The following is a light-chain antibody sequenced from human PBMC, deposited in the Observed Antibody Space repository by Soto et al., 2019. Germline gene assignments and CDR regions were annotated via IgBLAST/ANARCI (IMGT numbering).Light chain of an antibody. Sequence: SYELTQPPSVSVSPGQTARITCSGDKLGNKYASWYQQQPGQSPVLVIYEDTKRPSGIPERFSGSNSGNTASLTITGTQAMNEADYFCQAWDSSTVVFGGGTQLTVL. CDR2: EDT. J-gene: IGLJ3*02. CDR3: QAWDSSTVV. CDR1: KLGNKY. V-gene: IGLV3-1*01.